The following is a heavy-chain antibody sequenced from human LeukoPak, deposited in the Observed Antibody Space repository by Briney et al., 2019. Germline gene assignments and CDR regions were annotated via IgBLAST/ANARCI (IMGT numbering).Heavy chain of an antibody. V-gene: IGHV1-3*01. CDR1: GYTFTSYA. CDR3: ARDRGYYDSIDY. D-gene: IGHD3-22*01. J-gene: IGHJ4*02. CDR2: INAGTGNT. Sequence: GSVKVSCKASGYTFTSYAIHWVRQAPGQRLEWMGWINAGTGNTKYSQKFQDRVTITRDTSAGTAYMELSSLRSEDTAVFYCARDRGYYDSIDYWGQGTLVTVSS.